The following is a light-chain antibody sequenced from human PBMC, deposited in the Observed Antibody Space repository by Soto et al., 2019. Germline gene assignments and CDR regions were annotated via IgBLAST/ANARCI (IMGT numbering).Light chain of an antibody. CDR3: SSYAGNNNYV. J-gene: IGLJ1*01. CDR2: VDD. Sequence: QSVLTQPPSASGTPGQRVTISCSGSNSNIGNNDVYWYRHLPGTAPRLLIYVDDQRPSGVPDRFSGSKSGTSASLAISGLQADDEADYYCSSYAGNNNYVFGTGTKVTVL. CDR1: NSNIGNND. V-gene: IGLV1-44*01.